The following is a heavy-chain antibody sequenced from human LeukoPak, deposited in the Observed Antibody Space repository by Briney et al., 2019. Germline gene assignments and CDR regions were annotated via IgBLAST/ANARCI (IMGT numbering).Heavy chain of an antibody. CDR3: ATASVEGSYYDFWSGYSPFDY. CDR1: GYTFTSYD. CDR2: MNPNSGNT. V-gene: IGHV1-8*01. D-gene: IGHD3-3*01. J-gene: IGHJ4*02. Sequence: ASVKVSCKASGYTFTSYDINWVRQATGQGLEWMGWMNPNSGNTGYAQKFQGRVTMTRNTSISTAYMELSSLRSEDTAVYYCATASVEGSYYDFWSGYSPFDYWGQGTLVTVSS.